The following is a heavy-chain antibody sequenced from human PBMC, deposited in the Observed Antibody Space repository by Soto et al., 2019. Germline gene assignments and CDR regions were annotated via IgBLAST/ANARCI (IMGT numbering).Heavy chain of an antibody. D-gene: IGHD2-15*01. Sequence: KTGGSLRLSCAASGFTFSNAWMSWVRQAPGKGLEWVGRIKSKTDGGTTDYAAPVKGRFTISRDDSKNTLYLQMNSLKTEDTAVYYCTTDPSGKLLPYYYYGMDVWGKGTTVTVPS. CDR2: IKSKTDGGTT. J-gene: IGHJ6*04. CDR3: TTDPSGKLLPYYYYGMDV. CDR1: GFTFSNAW. V-gene: IGHV3-15*01.